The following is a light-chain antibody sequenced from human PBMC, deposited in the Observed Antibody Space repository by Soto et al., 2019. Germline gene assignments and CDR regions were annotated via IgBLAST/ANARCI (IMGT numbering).Light chain of an antibody. Sequence: QSALTQPPSVSGAPGQMVTISCTGSSSNIGAGYDVHWYQQLPGTAPKLLIYGNSNRPSGVPDRFSGSKSGTSASPAITGLQAEDEADYYCQSYDSSLSVNYVFGTGTKV. V-gene: IGLV1-40*01. J-gene: IGLJ1*01. CDR1: SSNIGAGYD. CDR2: GNS. CDR3: QSYDSSLSVNYV.